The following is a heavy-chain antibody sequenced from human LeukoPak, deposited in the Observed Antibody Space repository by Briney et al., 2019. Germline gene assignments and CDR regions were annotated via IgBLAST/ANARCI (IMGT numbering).Heavy chain of an antibody. Sequence: SETLSLTCTVSGYSISSGYYWGWIRQPPGKGLEWIGSIYHSGSTYYSPSLKSRVTISVDTSKNQFSLKLSSVTAADTAVYYCARISGYEYYYYYYYMDVWGKGTTVTVSS. CDR2: IYHSGST. CDR3: ARISGYEYYYYYYYMDV. V-gene: IGHV4-38-2*02. J-gene: IGHJ6*03. D-gene: IGHD5-12*01. CDR1: GYSISSGYY.